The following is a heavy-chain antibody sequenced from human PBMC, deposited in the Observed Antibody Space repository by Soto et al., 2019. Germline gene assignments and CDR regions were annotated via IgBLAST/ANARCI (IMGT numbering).Heavy chain of an antibody. CDR2: IYSSGSA. V-gene: IGHV4-4*07. CDR3: ATIVGANDY. Sequence: PSETLSLTCTVSRASIYTYSWTWIRQPAGKGLQWLGHIYSSGSANHSPSLKSRVSMSVDSSKNQISLKLSSVTAADTAVYYCATIVGANDYWGQGTLVTVSS. CDR1: RASIYTYS. D-gene: IGHD1-26*01. J-gene: IGHJ4*02.